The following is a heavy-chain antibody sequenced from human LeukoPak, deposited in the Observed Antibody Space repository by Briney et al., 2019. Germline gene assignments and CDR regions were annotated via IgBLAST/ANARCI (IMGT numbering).Heavy chain of an antibody. Sequence: PGGSLRLSCAASGFTFSNYGMHWVRRAPGKALEWVTFIRYDGSKKYYADSVKGRFTISRDNSKNTLYLQMNSLRAGDTAVYYCASPGGSRGRAKKLDYFDYWGQGTLVTVSS. J-gene: IGHJ4*02. D-gene: IGHD2-15*01. CDR3: ASPGGSRGRAKKLDYFDY. V-gene: IGHV3-30*02. CDR1: GFTFSNYG. CDR2: IRYDGSKK.